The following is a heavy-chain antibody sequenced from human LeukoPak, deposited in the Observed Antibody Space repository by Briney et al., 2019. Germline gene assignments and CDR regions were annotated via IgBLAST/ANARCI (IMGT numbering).Heavy chain of an antibody. V-gene: IGHV4-39*07. Sequence: SETLSLTCTVSGGSISSSSYYWGWIRQPPGKGLEWIGSIYYSGSTYYNPSLKSRVTISVDTSKNQFSLKLSSVTAADTAVYYCARDSHYGDYDYWGQGTLVTVSS. J-gene: IGHJ4*02. CDR1: GGSISSSSYY. CDR3: ARDSHYGDYDY. D-gene: IGHD4-17*01. CDR2: IYYSGST.